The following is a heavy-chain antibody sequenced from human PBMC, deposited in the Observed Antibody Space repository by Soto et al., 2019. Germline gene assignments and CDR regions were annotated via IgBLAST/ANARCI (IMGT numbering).Heavy chain of an antibody. CDR3: AKGPEYDILTGCDY. CDR2: ISGGGGST. J-gene: IGHJ4*02. CDR1: GFTFSLSA. Sequence: EVQLLESGGGFVQPGESLRLSCVASGFTFSLSAMSWVRQAPGRGLEWVSSISGGGGSTEYTDSVMGRFTISRDNSKDTVHLQINSLRAEDTAVYYCAKGPEYDILTGCDYWGQGALVTVSS. V-gene: IGHV3-23*01. D-gene: IGHD3-9*01.